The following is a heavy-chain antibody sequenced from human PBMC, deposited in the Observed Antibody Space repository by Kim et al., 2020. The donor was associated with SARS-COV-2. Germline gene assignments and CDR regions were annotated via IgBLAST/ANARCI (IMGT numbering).Heavy chain of an antibody. CDR3: AKDPTMLVVVNLDY. Sequence: ADSVKGRFTISRDNSKNTLYLQMNSLRAEDTAVYYCAKDPTMLVVVNLDYWGQGTLVTVSS. J-gene: IGHJ4*02. V-gene: IGHV3-23*01. D-gene: IGHD3-22*01.